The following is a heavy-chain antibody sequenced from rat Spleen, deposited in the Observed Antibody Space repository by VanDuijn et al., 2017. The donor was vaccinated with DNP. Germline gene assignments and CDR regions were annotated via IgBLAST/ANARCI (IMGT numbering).Heavy chain of an antibody. CDR1: GYSISTSYR. J-gene: IGHJ2*01. Sequence: EVQLQESGPGLVKPSQSLSLTCSVTGYSISTSYRWNWIRKFPGNKLEWMGYINSAGSTHYNPSLKSRISITRDTSKNQFFLQVISVTTEDTATYYCARWNIGTSTLDYWGQGVMVTVSS. V-gene: IGHV3-3*01. D-gene: IGHD1-5*01. CDR2: INSAGST. CDR3: ARWNIGTSTLDY.